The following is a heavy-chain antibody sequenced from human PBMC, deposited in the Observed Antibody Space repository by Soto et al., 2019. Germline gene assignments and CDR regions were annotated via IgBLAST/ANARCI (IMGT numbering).Heavy chain of an antibody. D-gene: IGHD6-13*01. Sequence: QVQLVQSGAEVKKPGSSVKVSCKASGGTFSSYAISWVRQAPGQGLEWLGGIIPLFGTANYAQKFQGRVTITEDESTSTAYMELSSLRSDDTAVYYFAARRSPVRYSSSCYFWFDSWGQGTLVTVSS. CDR3: AARRSPVRYSSSCYFWFDS. J-gene: IGHJ5*01. CDR2: IIPLFGTA. V-gene: IGHV1-69*12. CDR1: GGTFSSYA.